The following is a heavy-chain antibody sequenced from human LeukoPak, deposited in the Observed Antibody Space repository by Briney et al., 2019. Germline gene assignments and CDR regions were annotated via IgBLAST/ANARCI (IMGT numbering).Heavy chain of an antibody. CDR1: GFTFSSYV. CDR2: ISYDGSNK. Sequence: HPGRSLRHPYSASGFTFSSYVMHWVRQAPGKGLEWVAVISYDGSNKFYADSVKRRFTISRDTSKNTLNLQMNSLRTEDTAVYYCARDRSSGSSSCRFDRWGQGTQVTVSS. CDR3: ARDRSSGSSSCRFDR. J-gene: IGHJ5*02. V-gene: IGHV3-30*04. D-gene: IGHD6-19*01.